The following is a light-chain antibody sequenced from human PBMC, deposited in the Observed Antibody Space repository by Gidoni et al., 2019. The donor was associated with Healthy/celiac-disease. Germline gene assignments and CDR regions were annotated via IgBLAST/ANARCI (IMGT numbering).Light chain of an antibody. CDR3: AAWDDSLSGREV. CDR1: SPNIGSNY. Sequence: QSVLTQPPSAYGTPGQRVTISCSGSSPNIGSNYVYWYQQLPGTAPKLLIYRNNQRPSGVPDRFSGSKSGTSASLAISGLRSEDEADYYCAAWDDSLSGREVFGGGTKLTV. J-gene: IGLJ2*01. V-gene: IGLV1-47*01. CDR2: RNN.